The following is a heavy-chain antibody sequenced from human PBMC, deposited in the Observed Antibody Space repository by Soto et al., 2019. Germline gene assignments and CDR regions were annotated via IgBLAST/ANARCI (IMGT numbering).Heavy chain of an antibody. CDR2: ISYDGSNK. V-gene: IGHV3-30*19. CDR3: ARDPNQWELPHFDY. D-gene: IGHD1-26*01. CDR1: GFTFSIYV. Sequence: GGSLRLSCAASGFTFSIYVMDGVLQAPGKGLEWVAVISYDGSNKYYADSVKGRFTISRDNSKNTLYLQMNSLRAEDTAVYYCARDPNQWELPHFDYWGQGTLVTVSS. J-gene: IGHJ4*02.